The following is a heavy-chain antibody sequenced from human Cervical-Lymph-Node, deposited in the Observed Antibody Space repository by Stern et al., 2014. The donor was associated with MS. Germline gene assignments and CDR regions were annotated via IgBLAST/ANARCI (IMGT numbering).Heavy chain of an antibody. CDR1: GGTFSKFP. Sequence: EQLVESGAEVTKPGSSVKVSCKASGGTFSKFPSSWVRQAPGQGLEWMGGIFPVFGTPTDAQEFRGRVTITADVSTSTVYMELSSLRSDDTAVYYCARSSETSDRWYSLGYDLWGQGTLVTVAS. CDR2: IFPVFGTP. CDR3: ARSSETSDRWYSLGYDL. J-gene: IGHJ5*02. D-gene: IGHD6-13*01. V-gene: IGHV1-69*01.